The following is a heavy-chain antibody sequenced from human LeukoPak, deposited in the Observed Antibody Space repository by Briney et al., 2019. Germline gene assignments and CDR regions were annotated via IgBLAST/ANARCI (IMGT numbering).Heavy chain of an antibody. CDR1: GGSISSGGYY. V-gene: IGHV4-31*03. CDR3: ARDGRDGSLGGYLDN. D-gene: IGHD5-24*01. Sequence: SETLSLTCTVAGGSISSGGYYWTWIRQHPGKGLDWIGNIYYSGSTDYNPSLKSRVSISVDTSKNQFSLKLSSVTAADTAVYYCARDGRDGSLGGYLDNWGQGTPVTVSS. CDR2: IYYSGST. J-gene: IGHJ4*02.